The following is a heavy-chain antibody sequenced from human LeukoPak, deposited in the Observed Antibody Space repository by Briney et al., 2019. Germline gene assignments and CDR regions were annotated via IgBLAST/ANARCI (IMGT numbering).Heavy chain of an antibody. Sequence: GGSLRLSCAASGFNVSSNYMTWIRQAPGKGLEWVSLIYGADAAYYAESVRGRFMISRDNLKNTSFLQMNSLRVEDTALYYCVTSTGQQFIPYDYWGQGTHVTVSS. CDR1: GFNVSSNY. J-gene: IGHJ4*02. CDR3: VTSTGQQFIPYDY. D-gene: IGHD6-13*01. V-gene: IGHV3-66*02. CDR2: IYGADAA.